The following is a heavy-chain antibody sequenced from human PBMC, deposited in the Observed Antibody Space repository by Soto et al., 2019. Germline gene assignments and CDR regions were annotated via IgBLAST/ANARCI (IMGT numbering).Heavy chain of an antibody. J-gene: IGHJ4*02. V-gene: IGHV3-23*01. D-gene: IGHD2-15*01. CDR2: ISGSGGST. CDR1: GFTFSSYA. CDR3: AGPVVAARYYFDY. Sequence: GGSLRLSCAASGFTFSSYAMSWVRQAPGKGLEWVSAISGSGGSTYYADSVKGRFTISRDNSKNTLYLQMNSLRAEDTAVYYCAGPVVAARYYFDYWGQGTLVTVSS.